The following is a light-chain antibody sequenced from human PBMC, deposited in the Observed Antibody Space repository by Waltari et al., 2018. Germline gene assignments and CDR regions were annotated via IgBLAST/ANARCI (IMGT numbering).Light chain of an antibody. Sequence: QSVLTQPPSVSAAPGPHVNISCSGSSPNIGVNSVSWYQQLPGAAPKLLIYDSDKRPSGIPDRFSASKSDMSAPLGVTGLQARDEADYFCGTCDSYVSGAVFGGGTRLTVL. J-gene: IGLJ3*02. V-gene: IGLV1-51*01. CDR3: GTCDSYVSGAV. CDR2: DSD. CDR1: SPNIGVNS.